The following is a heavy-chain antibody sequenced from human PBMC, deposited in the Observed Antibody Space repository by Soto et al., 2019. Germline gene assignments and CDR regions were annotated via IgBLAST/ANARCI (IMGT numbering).Heavy chain of an antibody. V-gene: IGHV3-7*03. CDR1: GLTFSNYW. J-gene: IGHJ4*02. CDR2: INRDGSDT. Sequence: EVHLVESGGGLVQPGGSLRLSCVVSGLTFSNYWMSWVRQAPGKGLEWVANINRDGSDTYYVDSVKGRFTISRDNIKNSLYLQMISLRAEDTALYYCARARIDYWGRGTLITVSS. CDR3: ARARIDY.